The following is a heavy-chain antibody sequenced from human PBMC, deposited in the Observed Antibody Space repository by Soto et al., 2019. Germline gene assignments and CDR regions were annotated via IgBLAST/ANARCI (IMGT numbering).Heavy chain of an antibody. D-gene: IGHD6-13*01. Sequence: GGSLRLSCAASGCTFSSYGMHWVRQAPGKGLEWVAVIWYDGSNKYYADSVKGRFTISRDNSKNTLYLQMNSLRAEDTAVYYCARSGRSAAGTSYGMDVWGQGTTVTVSS. J-gene: IGHJ6*02. CDR3: ARSGRSAAGTSYGMDV. CDR2: IWYDGSNK. V-gene: IGHV3-33*01. CDR1: GCTFSSYG.